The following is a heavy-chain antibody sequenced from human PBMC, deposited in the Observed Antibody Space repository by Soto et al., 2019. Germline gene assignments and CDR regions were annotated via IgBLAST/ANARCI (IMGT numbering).Heavy chain of an antibody. Sequence: QVQLVQSGAEVRKPGASVTASCRSSGDSFNDYYIHWVRQAPGQGFEWMGWINPNGGVTKYAQKFQGWVSMTRATTIRTVYRQLGRHRSADTCVYYCARESGGATATLDYYYFYMDVWGTGTTVTVSS. D-gene: IGHD5-12*01. CDR1: GDSFNDYY. J-gene: IGHJ6*03. CDR3: ARESGGATATLDYYYFYMDV. V-gene: IGHV1-2*04. CDR2: INPNGGVT.